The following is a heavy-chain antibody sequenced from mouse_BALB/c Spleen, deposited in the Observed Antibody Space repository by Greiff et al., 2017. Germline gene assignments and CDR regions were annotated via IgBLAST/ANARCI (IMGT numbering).Heavy chain of an antibody. V-gene: IGHV5-17*02. CDR3: ARRTARAPFAY. CDR1: GFTFSSFG. CDR2: ISSGSSTI. J-gene: IGHJ3*01. Sequence: EVHLVESGGGLVQPGGSRKLSCAASGFTFSSFGMHWVRQAPEKGLEWVAYISSGSSTIYYADTVKGRFTISRDNPKNTLFLQMTSLRSEDTAMYYCARRTARAPFAYWGQGTLVTVSA. D-gene: IGHD3-2*01.